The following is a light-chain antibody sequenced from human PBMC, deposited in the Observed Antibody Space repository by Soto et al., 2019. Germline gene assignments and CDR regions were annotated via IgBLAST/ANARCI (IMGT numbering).Light chain of an antibody. CDR2: GAS. V-gene: IGKV3-20*01. J-gene: IGKJ5*01. CDR1: QSVSSSY. CDR3: QQYNNWPIT. Sequence: ENVLTQSPGTLSLSPGERATLSCRASQSVSSSYLAWYQQKPGQAPRLLIYGASSRATGIPDRFSGSGSGTDFTLTISRLEPEDFAVYYCQQYNNWPITFGQGTRLEIK.